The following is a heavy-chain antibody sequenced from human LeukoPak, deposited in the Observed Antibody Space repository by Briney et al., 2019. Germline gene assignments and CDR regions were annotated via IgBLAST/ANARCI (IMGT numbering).Heavy chain of an antibody. D-gene: IGHD3-3*01. Sequence: VASVKVSCKASGYTLTDYYMHWVRQAPGQGLEWMGIINPSGGSTSYAQKFQGRVTMTRDTSTSTVYMELSSLRSEDTAVYYCARDRQDDFWIGLWGYFDYWGQGTLVTVSS. CDR1: GYTLTDYY. J-gene: IGHJ4*02. V-gene: IGHV1-46*01. CDR3: ARDRQDDFWIGLWGYFDY. CDR2: INPSGGST.